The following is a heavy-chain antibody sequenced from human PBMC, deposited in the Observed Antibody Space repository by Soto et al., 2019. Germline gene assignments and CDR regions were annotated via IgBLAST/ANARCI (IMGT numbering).Heavy chain of an antibody. Sequence: SATLSLTCTVSGCSISSGGYYWSWIRQHPGKGLEWIGYIYYSGSTYYNPSLKSRVTISVDTSKNQFSLKLSSVTAADTAVYYCARAGCSSASCYTWAPFDYWGQGTLVTVSS. CDR3: ARAGCSSASCYTWAPFDY. CDR1: GCSISSGGYY. CDR2: IYYSGST. V-gene: IGHV4-31*03. D-gene: IGHD2-2*02. J-gene: IGHJ4*02.